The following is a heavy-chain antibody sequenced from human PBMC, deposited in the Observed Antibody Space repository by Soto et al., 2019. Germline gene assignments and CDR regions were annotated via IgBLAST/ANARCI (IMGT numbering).Heavy chain of an antibody. CDR3: ARGDIVVVPAAMRTDEEWYYYGMDV. CDR2: ISAYNGNT. V-gene: IGHV1-18*01. CDR1: GYTFTSYG. D-gene: IGHD2-2*01. J-gene: IGHJ6*02. Sequence: GASVKVSCKASGYTFTSYGISWVRQAPGQGLEWMGWISAYNGNTNYAQKLQGRVTMTTDTSTSTAYMELRSLRSDDTAVYYCARGDIVVVPAAMRTDEEWYYYGMDVWGQGTTVTVSS.